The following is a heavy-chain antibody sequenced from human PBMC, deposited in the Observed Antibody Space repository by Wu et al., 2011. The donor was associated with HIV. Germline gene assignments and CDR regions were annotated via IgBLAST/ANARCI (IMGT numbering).Heavy chain of an antibody. CDR2: IGTSNGVT. J-gene: IGHJ3*02. Sequence: QVQLVQSGPEVKKPGASVKVSCKASGYTFTGYGISWVRQAPGQGLEWMGWIGTSNGVTNYAPKLQGRVTMSTDTSTSTAYMELRSLRSDDTAVYYCVRDLDWGHLDAFEIWGQGTMVTISS. CDR3: VRDLDWGHLDAFEI. CDR1: GYTFTGYG. V-gene: IGHV1-18*01. D-gene: IGHD3/OR15-3a*01.